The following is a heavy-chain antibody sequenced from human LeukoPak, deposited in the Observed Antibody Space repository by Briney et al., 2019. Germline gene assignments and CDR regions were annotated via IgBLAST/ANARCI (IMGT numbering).Heavy chain of an antibody. J-gene: IGHJ4*02. CDR3: AKFRIAARPFDY. CDR1: GFTFSSYG. Sequence: GGSLRLSCGASGFTFSSYGMSWVRQALGKGLEWISYISSSSGSIYYADSVKGRFTTARDNAKNSLYLQMTSLRAEDTAVYYCAKFRIAARPFDYWGQGTLVTVSS. V-gene: IGHV3-48*04. CDR2: ISSSSGSI. D-gene: IGHD6-6*01.